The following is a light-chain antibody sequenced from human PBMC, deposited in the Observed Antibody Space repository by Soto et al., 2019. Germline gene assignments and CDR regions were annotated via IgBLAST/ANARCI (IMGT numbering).Light chain of an antibody. CDR3: QQYNNWPLT. J-gene: IGKJ1*01. V-gene: IGKV3-15*01. Sequence: IVLTQSPATLSLSPGKRATLSCRASQNISSYLIWYQQKPGQAPRLLIYGASTRATGIPARFSGSGSGTEFTLTISSLQSEDFAVYYCQQYNNWPLTFGQGTKVDIK. CDR1: QNISSY. CDR2: GAS.